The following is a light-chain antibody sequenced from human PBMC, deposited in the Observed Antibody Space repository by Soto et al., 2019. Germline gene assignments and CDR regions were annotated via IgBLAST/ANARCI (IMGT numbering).Light chain of an antibody. V-gene: IGKV3-20*01. CDR3: QQYVSSVT. CDR1: QSVDSSF. Sequence: EIVLTQSPGSLSLSPGERATLSCRASQSVDSSFFAWYQQKPGQAPRFLIYGASNRATGIPDRFSGSGSGTYFTLTIIRREPEDFAVYYCQQYVSSVTFGQGTKVEIK. CDR2: GAS. J-gene: IGKJ1*01.